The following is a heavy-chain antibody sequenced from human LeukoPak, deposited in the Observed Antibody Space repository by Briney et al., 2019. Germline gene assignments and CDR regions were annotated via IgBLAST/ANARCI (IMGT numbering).Heavy chain of an antibody. CDR2: ISWHSSII. CDR1: GFDFSTYA. Sequence: PGGSLRLSCAASGFDFSTYAINWVRQAPGKGLEWVSGISWHSSIINYADSVKGRFTISRDNAKNSLYLQMNSLRAEDTAVYYCATYSSLNRREFQFWGQGTLLTVSS. V-gene: IGHV3-48*04. J-gene: IGHJ1*01. D-gene: IGHD3-22*01. CDR3: ATYSSLNRREFQF.